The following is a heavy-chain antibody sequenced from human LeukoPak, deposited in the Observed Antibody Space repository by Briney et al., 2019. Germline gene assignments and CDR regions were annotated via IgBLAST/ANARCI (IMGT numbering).Heavy chain of an antibody. Sequence: PGGSLRLSCAASGFTFSSYGMHCVRQAPGKGLEWVAVISYDGSNKYYADSVKGRFTISRDNSKNTLYLQMNSLRAEDTAVYYCAKDGQQLPQEDWYFDLWGRGTLVTVSS. J-gene: IGHJ2*01. V-gene: IGHV3-30*18. CDR2: ISYDGSNK. D-gene: IGHD6-13*01. CDR3: AKDGQQLPQEDWYFDL. CDR1: GFTFSSYG.